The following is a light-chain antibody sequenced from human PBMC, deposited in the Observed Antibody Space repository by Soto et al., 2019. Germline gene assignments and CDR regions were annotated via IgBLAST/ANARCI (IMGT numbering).Light chain of an antibody. CDR3: QVWDSDNDQPV. Sequence: SYELTQPPSVSVAPGKTARITCGGSNIGRKTVHWYQQKPGQAPILVIYYDRDRPSGIPDRFSASNSGNTATLTISRVEAGDEADYYCQVWDSDNDQPVFGGGTKLTVL. CDR2: YDR. V-gene: IGLV3-21*04. J-gene: IGLJ3*02. CDR1: NIGRKT.